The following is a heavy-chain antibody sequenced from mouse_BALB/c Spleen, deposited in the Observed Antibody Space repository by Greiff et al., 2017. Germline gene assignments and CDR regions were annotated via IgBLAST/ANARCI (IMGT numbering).Heavy chain of an antibody. J-gene: IGHJ2*01. CDR2: INSNGGST. CDR1: GFTFSSYG. CDR3: ARDPPYGNFDY. Sequence: EVQVVESGGGLVQPGGSLKLSCAASGFTFSSYGMSWVRQTPDKRLELVATINSNGGSTYYPDSVKGRFTISRDNAKNTLYLQMSSLKSEDTAMYYCARDPPYGNFDYWGQGTTLTVSS. D-gene: IGHD2-1*01. V-gene: IGHV5-6-3*01.